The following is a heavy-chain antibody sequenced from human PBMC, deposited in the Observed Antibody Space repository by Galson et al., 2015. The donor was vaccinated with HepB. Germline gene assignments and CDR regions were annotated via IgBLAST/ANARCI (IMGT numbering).Heavy chain of an antibody. CDR3: TRDPMVGGFVGSFDL. J-gene: IGHJ3*01. D-gene: IGHD3-10*01. V-gene: IGHV4-30-2*01. CDR1: GGSISSGGFS. Sequence: TLSLTCAVSGGSISSGGFSWTWIRQPPGKALEWIGYIYQSGNAYYSPFFNSRVIISLDKSKNQYSLTVTSVTAADTAVYYCTRDPMVGGFVGSFDLWGQGTMVTVSS. CDR2: IYQSGNA.